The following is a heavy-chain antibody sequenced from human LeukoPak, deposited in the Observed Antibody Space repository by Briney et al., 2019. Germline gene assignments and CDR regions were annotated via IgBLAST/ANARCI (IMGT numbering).Heavy chain of an antibody. CDR3: ARHAYGVNGDAFDI. CDR2: VYYSGST. CDR1: GGSISSYY. J-gene: IGHJ3*02. D-gene: IGHD4-17*01. V-gene: IGHV4-59*08. Sequence: PSETLSLTCTVSGGSISSYYWSWFRQPPGKGLEWIGYVYYSGSTNYNPSLKSRITVSVDTSKNQFSLKVSAVTAADTAAYYCARHAYGVNGDAFDIWGQGTMVTVSS.